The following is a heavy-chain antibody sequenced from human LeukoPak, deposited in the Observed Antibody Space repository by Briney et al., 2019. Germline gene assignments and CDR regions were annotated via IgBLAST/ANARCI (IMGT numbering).Heavy chain of an antibody. CDR3: AKAGEQWLDRLYFDY. Sequence: GGSLRLSCAASGFTFSSYGMSWVRQAPGKGLEWVSGISGSGGSTYYADSVKGRFTISRDSSKNTLYLQMNSLRAEDTAVYYCAKAGEQWLDRLYFDYWGQGTLVTVSS. D-gene: IGHD6-19*01. CDR2: ISGSGGST. CDR1: GFTFSSYG. J-gene: IGHJ4*02. V-gene: IGHV3-23*01.